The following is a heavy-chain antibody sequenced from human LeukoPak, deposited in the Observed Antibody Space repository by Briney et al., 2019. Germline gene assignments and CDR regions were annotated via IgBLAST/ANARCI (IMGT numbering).Heavy chain of an antibody. Sequence: GGSLRLSCAASGFTFSSYWMSWVRQAPGKGLEWFSSISSSSSYIYYADSVKGRFTISRDNAENSLYLQMNSLRAEDTAVYYCARVYGDYGEIDYWGQGTLVTVSS. CDR3: ARVYGDYGEIDY. V-gene: IGHV3-21*01. CDR2: ISSSSSYI. D-gene: IGHD4-17*01. J-gene: IGHJ4*02. CDR1: GFTFSSYW.